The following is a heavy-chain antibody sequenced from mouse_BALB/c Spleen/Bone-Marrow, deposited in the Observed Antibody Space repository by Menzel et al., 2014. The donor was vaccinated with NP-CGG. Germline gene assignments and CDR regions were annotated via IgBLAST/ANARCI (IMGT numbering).Heavy chain of an antibody. J-gene: IGHJ1*01. Sequence: EVMLVESGGGLVQPGGSLKLSCAASGFDFSGYWMTWVRQAPGKGLEWIGEINPDSSTINYTPSLKDKFIISRDNAKNALYLQMSKVRSEDTALYNCARPGYYGYQDVWGAGTTVTVSS. D-gene: IGHD1-2*01. V-gene: IGHV4-1*02. CDR1: GFDFSGYW. CDR3: ARPGYYGYQDV. CDR2: INPDSSTI.